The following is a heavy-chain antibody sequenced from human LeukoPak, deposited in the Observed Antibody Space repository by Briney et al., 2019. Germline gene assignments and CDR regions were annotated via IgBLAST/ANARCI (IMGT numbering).Heavy chain of an antibody. V-gene: IGHV4-39*07. CDR1: GGSISTSSYY. Sequence: SETLSLTCTVSGGSISTSSYYWDWIRQPPGKGLEWIGTFYHGGSTYYHPSLKSRVTISVDTSKNQFSLRLSSATAADTAVYYCARGGVLKSVDYWGQGTLVTVSS. J-gene: IGHJ4*02. CDR3: ARGGVLKSVDY. D-gene: IGHD3-16*01. CDR2: FYHGGST.